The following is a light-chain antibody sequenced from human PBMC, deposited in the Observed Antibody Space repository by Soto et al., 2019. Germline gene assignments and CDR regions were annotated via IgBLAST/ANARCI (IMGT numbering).Light chain of an antibody. CDR1: TSVVGSYSL. V-gene: IGLV2-23*01. J-gene: IGLJ1*01. CDR2: EGT. Sequence: QSVLTQPASVSGSPGQSITISRTGTTSVVGSYSLVSWYQQHPGKAPKLMIYEGTKRPSGVSNRSSGSKSGNTASLTISGLQAEDEADYYCCSYAGSATYVFGTWTKVTVL. CDR3: CSYAGSATYV.